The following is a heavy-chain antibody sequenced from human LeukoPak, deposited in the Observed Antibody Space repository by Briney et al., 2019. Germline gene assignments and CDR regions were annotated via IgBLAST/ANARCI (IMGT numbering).Heavy chain of an antibody. CDR3: AKTLTDYCSGGSCYSGSYYFDY. CDR1: GFTFSNYG. J-gene: IGHJ4*02. V-gene: IGHV3-30*02. D-gene: IGHD2-15*01. CDR2: IRSDGSNT. Sequence: GGSLRLSCAASGFTFSNYGMHWVRQAPGKGLEWVAFIRSDGSNTYYADSVKGRFTISRDNSKNTLYLQMNSLRAEDTAVYYCAKTLTDYCSGGSCYSGSYYFDYWGQGTLVTVSS.